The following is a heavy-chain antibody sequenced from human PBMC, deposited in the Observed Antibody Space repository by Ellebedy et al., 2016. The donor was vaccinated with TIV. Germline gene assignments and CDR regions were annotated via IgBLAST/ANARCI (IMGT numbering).Heavy chain of an antibody. D-gene: IGHD5-24*01. J-gene: IGHJ4*02. CDR2: ISYDGSTK. CDR3: AREGRWIRAPFDS. CDR1: GFSFSSYS. V-gene: IGHV3-30-3*01. Sequence: GESLKISXAASGFSFSSYSMHWVRQAPGKGLEWVAVISYDGSTKFYADSVKGRFTISRDNSKNTLYLQVTRLRAEDTAVYFCAREGRWIRAPFDSWGQGTLITVSS.